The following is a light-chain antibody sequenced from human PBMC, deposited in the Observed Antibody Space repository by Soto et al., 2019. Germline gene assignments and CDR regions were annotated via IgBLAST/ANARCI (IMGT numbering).Light chain of an antibody. CDR1: SSNIGAGYD. CDR3: QSYDSSLSGGV. Sequence: VLTQPPSVSGAPGQRVTISCTGSSSNIGAGYDVHWYQQLPGTAPKLLIYGNSNRPSGVPDRFSGSKSGTSASLAITGLQAEDEADYYCQSYDSSLSGGVFGTGTKLTVL. CDR2: GNS. V-gene: IGLV1-40*01. J-gene: IGLJ1*01.